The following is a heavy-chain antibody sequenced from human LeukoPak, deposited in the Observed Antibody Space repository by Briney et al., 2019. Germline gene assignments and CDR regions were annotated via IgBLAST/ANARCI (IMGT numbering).Heavy chain of an antibody. CDR2: ISVSGGSP. CDR3: AKGLREYDFWSGYAT. Sequence: GGSLTLSCAASGFTFSSYAMMWVRQAPGKGLDWVSTISVSGGSPNYADSVKGRFTISRDNSKNTLFLQMNSLRAEDTALYYCAKGLREYDFWSGYATWGQGTLVTVSS. J-gene: IGHJ5*02. CDR1: GFTFSSYA. V-gene: IGHV3-23*01. D-gene: IGHD3-3*01.